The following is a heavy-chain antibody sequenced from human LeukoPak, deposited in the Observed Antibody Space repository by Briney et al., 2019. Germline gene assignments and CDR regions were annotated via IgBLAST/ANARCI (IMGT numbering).Heavy chain of an antibody. CDR3: ARYLTRSIAAADPPDY. Sequence: SVKVSCKASGGTFSSYAISWVRQAPGQGLEWMGGIIPIFGTANYAQKFQGRVTITADESTSTAYMELSSLRSEDTAVYYRARYLTRSIAAADPPDYWGQGTLVTVSS. D-gene: IGHD6-13*01. V-gene: IGHV1-69*13. J-gene: IGHJ4*02. CDR2: IIPIFGTA. CDR1: GGTFSSYA.